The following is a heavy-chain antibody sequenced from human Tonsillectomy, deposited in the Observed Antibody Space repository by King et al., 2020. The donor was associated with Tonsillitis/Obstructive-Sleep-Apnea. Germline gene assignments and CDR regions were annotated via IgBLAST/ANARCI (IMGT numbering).Heavy chain of an antibody. CDR3: ARGGYCSSTTCYEWFDP. D-gene: IGHD2-2*01. V-gene: IGHV4-59*01. Sequence: VQLQESGPGLVKPSETLSLTCTVSGASISSYYWSWIRQPPGRGLEWIGYVFHSGSTNYNPTLKSRVTISVNTSKNYFSLKLSSVTAAEPAVYYCARGGYCSSTTCYEWFDPWGQGTLVTVSS. CDR2: VFHSGST. CDR1: GASISSYY. J-gene: IGHJ5*02.